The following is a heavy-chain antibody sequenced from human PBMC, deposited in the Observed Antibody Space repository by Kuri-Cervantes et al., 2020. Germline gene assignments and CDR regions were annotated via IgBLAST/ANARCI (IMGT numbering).Heavy chain of an antibody. CDR1: GGTFSNYV. Sequence: SVKVSCKASGGTFSNYVFNWVRQAPGEGLEWVGGIIPLIGTENYARKFQGRVSISTDDSTSSVYLELRALRDTDTAMYYCVREAGRGAYPDGYFDHWGQGTKVTVSS. CDR2: IIPLIGTE. J-gene: IGHJ4*02. V-gene: IGHV1-69*05. CDR3: VREAGRGAYPDGYFDH. D-gene: IGHD1-14*01.